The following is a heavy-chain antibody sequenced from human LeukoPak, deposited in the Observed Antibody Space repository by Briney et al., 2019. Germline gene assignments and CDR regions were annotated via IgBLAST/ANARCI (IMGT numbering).Heavy chain of an antibody. CDR3: AREGHRSSSLLGAFDI. CDR1: GYTFTSYY. Sequence: ASVKVSCKASGYTFTSYYIHWVRQAPGQGPEGMGIINPTGGTTSYAQKFQGRVTMTRDTSTSTVYMELSSLRSEDTAVYHCAREGHRSSSLLGAFDIWGQGTMVTVSS. V-gene: IGHV1-46*01. CDR2: INPTGGTT. D-gene: IGHD6-13*01. J-gene: IGHJ3*02.